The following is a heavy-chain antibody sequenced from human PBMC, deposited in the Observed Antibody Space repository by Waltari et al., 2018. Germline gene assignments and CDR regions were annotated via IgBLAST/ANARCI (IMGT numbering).Heavy chain of an antibody. Sequence: EVQLVESGGGLVQPGGSLRVSCAAPGFTLSSYWMGWVRQAPGKGLEWVANIKKDGSEEYYVDSVRGRFTISRDNAKNSLYLQMNSLRPEDTAVYYCARDQWFAFDIWGQGTMVTVSS. V-gene: IGHV3-7*01. J-gene: IGHJ3*02. CDR1: GFTLSSYW. D-gene: IGHD3-22*01. CDR2: IKKDGSEE. CDR3: ARDQWFAFDI.